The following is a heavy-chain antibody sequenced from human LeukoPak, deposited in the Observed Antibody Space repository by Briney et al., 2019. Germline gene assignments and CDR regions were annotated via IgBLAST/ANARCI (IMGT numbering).Heavy chain of an antibody. CDR3: ARDLWFGESSYGMDV. V-gene: IGHV1-46*01. D-gene: IGHD3-10*01. Sequence: ASVKVSCKASGYTFTSYYMHWVRQAPGQGLEWMGIINPSGGNTSYAQKFQGRVTMTRDTSTSTVYMEPSSLRSEDTAVYYCARDLWFGESSYGMDVWGKGTTVTVSS. CDR1: GYTFTSYY. CDR2: INPSGGNT. J-gene: IGHJ6*04.